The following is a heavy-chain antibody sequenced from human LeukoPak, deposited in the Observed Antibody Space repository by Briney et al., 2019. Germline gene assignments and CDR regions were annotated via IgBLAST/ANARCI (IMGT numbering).Heavy chain of an antibody. CDR2: FDPEDGET. D-gene: IGHD2-2*01. CDR3: ATKDVVVVIGSIPEQAFDI. Sequence: ASVKVSCKVSGYTLTELSIHLVRQALGKGLEWMGGFDPEDGETIYAQKFQGRVTMTEDTSTDTAYMELSRLRSEDTAVYYCATKDVVVVIGSIPEQAFDIWGQGTMVTVSS. J-gene: IGHJ3*02. CDR1: GYTLTELS. V-gene: IGHV1-24*01.